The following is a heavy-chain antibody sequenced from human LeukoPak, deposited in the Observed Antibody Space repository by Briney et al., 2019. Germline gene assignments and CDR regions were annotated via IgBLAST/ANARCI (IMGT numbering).Heavy chain of an antibody. CDR3: ARDKWLTTTHYFDY. Sequence: PGGSLRLSCAASGFNFSNYAMHWVRQAPGKGLEWVSSISSSSSYIYYADSVKGRFTVSRDNAKNSVYLQMNSLRAEDTAVYYCARDKWLTTTHYFDYWGQGTLVTVSS. D-gene: IGHD4-11*01. J-gene: IGHJ4*02. CDR2: ISSSSSYI. V-gene: IGHV3-21*01. CDR1: GFNFSNYA.